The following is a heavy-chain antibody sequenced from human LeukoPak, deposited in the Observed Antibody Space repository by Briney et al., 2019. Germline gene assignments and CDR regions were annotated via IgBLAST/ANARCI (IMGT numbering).Heavy chain of an antibody. Sequence: GGSLRLSCAASGFTFSSYWMSWVRQAPGKGLEWVANIKQDGSEKYYVDSVKGRFTISRDNAKNSLYLQMNSLRAEDTAVYYCARDPFLKYYDSSGYYPPDYWGQGTLVTVSS. CDR3: ARDPFLKYYDSSGYYPPDY. CDR2: IKQDGSEK. CDR1: GFTFSSYW. D-gene: IGHD3-22*01. J-gene: IGHJ4*02. V-gene: IGHV3-7*01.